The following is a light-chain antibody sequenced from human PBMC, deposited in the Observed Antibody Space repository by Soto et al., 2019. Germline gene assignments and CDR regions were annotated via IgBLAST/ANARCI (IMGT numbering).Light chain of an antibody. CDR2: DAS. J-gene: IGKJ4*01. CDR3: LQYGNWPPLT. Sequence: EIVMTQSPATLSLSPGEGATLSCRASQSISNKLAWYQQKPGQAPRLLMYDASTRATDIPARFSGSGSGAEFTLTITSLQSEDFAVYYCLQYGNWPPLTFGGGTNVDIK. CDR1: QSISNK. V-gene: IGKV3-15*01.